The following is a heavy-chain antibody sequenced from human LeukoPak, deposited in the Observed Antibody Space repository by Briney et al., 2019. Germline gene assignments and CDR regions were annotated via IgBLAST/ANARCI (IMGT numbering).Heavy chain of an antibody. D-gene: IGHD6-13*01. J-gene: IGHJ4*02. CDR3: ARDLVSVAAADYYFDY. CDR1: GITFEDYG. CDR2: ISSSSSYI. Sequence: PGRSLRLSCAASGITFEDYGMHWVRQVPGKGLEWVSSISSSSSYIYYADSVKGRFTISRDNAKNSLYLQMNSLRAEDTAVYYCARDLVSVAAADYYFDYWGQGTLVTVSS. V-gene: IGHV3-21*01.